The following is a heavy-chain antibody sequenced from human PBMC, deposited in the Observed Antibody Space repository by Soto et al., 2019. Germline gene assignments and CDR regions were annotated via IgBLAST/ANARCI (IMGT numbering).Heavy chain of an antibody. Sequence: PSETLSLTCAVSGGSISSSNWWSWVRQPPGKGLEWIGEIYHSGSTNYNPSLKSRVTISVDKSKNQFSLKLSSVTAADTAVYYCASRRGLRRYYYGMDVWGQGTTVTVSS. CDR1: GGSISSSNW. V-gene: IGHV4-4*02. D-gene: IGHD4-17*01. CDR3: ASRRGLRRYYYGMDV. CDR2: IYHSGST. J-gene: IGHJ6*02.